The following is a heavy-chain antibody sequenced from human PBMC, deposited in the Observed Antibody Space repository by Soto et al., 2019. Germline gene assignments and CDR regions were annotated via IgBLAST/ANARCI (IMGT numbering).Heavy chain of an antibody. CDR3: ARQYSSSSGGLLDY. CDR2: INHSGST. Sequence: PSETLSPTCAVYGGSFSGYYWSWIRQPPGKGLEWIGEINHSGSTNYNPSLKSRVTISVDTSKNQFSLKLSSVTAADTAVYYCARQYSSSSGGLLDYWGQGTLVTVSS. D-gene: IGHD6-6*01. CDR1: GGSFSGYY. J-gene: IGHJ4*02. V-gene: IGHV4-34*01.